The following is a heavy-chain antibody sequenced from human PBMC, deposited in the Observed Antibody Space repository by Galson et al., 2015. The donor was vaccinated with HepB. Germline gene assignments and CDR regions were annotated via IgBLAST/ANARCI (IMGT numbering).Heavy chain of an antibody. CDR1: GFSFGDYA. V-gene: IGHV3-49*03. CDR3: TRDPTSSTSWLGYYYYYMDV. Sequence: SLRLSCAASGFSFGDYAMSWFRQAPGKGLEWVGFIRTKIYGGTTQYAASVKGRFTISRDDSKSIAYLQMNSLKTEDTAVYFCTRDPTSSTSWLGYYYYYMDVWGKGTTVTVSS. J-gene: IGHJ6*03. D-gene: IGHD2-2*01. CDR2: IRTKIYGGTT.